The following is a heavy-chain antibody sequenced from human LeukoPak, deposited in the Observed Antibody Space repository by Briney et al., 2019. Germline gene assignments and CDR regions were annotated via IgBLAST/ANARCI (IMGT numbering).Heavy chain of an antibody. CDR1: GFTVSSNY. Sequence: QPGGSLRLSCAASGFTVSSNYMSWVRQAPGKGLDWVSVIYSGGNTYYADSVKGRFTISRDNSKNTLYLQMNSLRAEDTAVYYCATYSSLNRREFQYWGQGTLLTVSS. J-gene: IGHJ1*01. D-gene: IGHD3-22*01. V-gene: IGHV3-53*01. CDR3: ATYSSLNRREFQY. CDR2: IYSGGNT.